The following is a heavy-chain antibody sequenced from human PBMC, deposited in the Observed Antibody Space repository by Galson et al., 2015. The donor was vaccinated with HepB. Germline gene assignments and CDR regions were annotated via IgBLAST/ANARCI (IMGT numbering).Heavy chain of an antibody. CDR2: FDPEDGET. Sequence: SVKVSCKVSGYTLTELSMHWVRQAPGKGLEWMGGFDPEDGETIYAQKFQGRVTMTEDTSTDTAYMELRSLRSDDTAVYYCARCPTPTTGPDWFDPWGQGTLVTVSS. D-gene: IGHD4-17*01. J-gene: IGHJ5*02. CDR1: GYTLTELS. V-gene: IGHV1-24*01. CDR3: ARCPTPTTGPDWFDP.